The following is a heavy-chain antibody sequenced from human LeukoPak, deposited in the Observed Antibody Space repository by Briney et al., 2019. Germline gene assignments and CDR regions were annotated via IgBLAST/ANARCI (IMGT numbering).Heavy chain of an antibody. J-gene: IGHJ3*02. CDR2: ISGSSSYK. CDR1: GFDFSTYS. D-gene: IGHD3-10*01. V-gene: IGHV3-21*01. CDR3: ARDQSHRDPVAFDI. Sequence: GGSLRLSCEVSGFDFSTYSMNWVRQAPGKGLEWVSSISGSSSYKFYADSVKGRFTISRDNAKNSLDLQMNSLRAEDTAVYYCARDQSHRDPVAFDIWGQGTMVTVSS.